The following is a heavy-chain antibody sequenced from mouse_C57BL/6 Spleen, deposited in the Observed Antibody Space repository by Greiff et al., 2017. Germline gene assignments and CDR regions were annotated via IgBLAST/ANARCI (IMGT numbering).Heavy chain of an antibody. D-gene: IGHD1-1*01. V-gene: IGHV1-69*01. CDR1: GYTFTSYW. CDR3: ARYYGSSPHYYAMDY. CDR2: IDPSDSYT. Sequence: VQLQQPGAELVMPGASVKLSCKASGYTFTSYWMHWVKQRPGQGLEWIGEIDPSDSYTNYNQKFKGKSTLTVDKSSSTAYMQPSSLTSEDSAVYYCARYYGSSPHYYAMDYWGQGTSVTVSS. J-gene: IGHJ4*01.